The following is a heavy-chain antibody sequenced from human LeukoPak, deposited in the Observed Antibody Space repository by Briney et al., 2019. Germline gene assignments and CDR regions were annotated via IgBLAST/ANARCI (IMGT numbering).Heavy chain of an antibody. D-gene: IGHD3-10*02. CDR1: GASVTTYH. Sequence: PSETLSLTCTVSGASVTTYHWSWIRQPAGKGQEWIGRIYVDVATNYNSSLKSRVTMSVDRSKNQFSLKLDSLTAADTAVYYCAKVGKNYVFDYWGQGTLVTVSS. J-gene: IGHJ4*02. CDR2: IYVDVAT. CDR3: AKVGKNYVFDY. V-gene: IGHV4-4*07.